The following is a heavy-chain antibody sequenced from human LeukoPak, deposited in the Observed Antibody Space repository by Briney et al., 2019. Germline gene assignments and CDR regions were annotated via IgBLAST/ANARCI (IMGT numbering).Heavy chain of an antibody. D-gene: IGHD6-13*01. Sequence: GASVKVSCKASGYTFTSYGISWVRQAPGQGLEWMGWISAYNGNTNYAQKLQGRVTMTTDTSTSTAYMELRSLRSDDTAVYYCARDIEEGSSSWYKRYYFDYWGQGTLVIVSS. CDR2: ISAYNGNT. CDR3: ARDIEEGSSSWYKRYYFDY. CDR1: GYTFTSYG. V-gene: IGHV1-18*01. J-gene: IGHJ4*02.